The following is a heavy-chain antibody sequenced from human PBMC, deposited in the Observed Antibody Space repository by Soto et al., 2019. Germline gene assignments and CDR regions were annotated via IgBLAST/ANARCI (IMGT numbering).Heavy chain of an antibody. CDR1: GFTFTNYF. CDR3: ARGDGRGSSGFYYYYGMDV. J-gene: IGHJ6*02. Sequence: QVQLVQSGAEVKKPGASVKVSCKASGFTFTNYFFHWVRQAPRQGLEWMGIISPYDGSTNDVQSLQGRVTMTSDTSTSTAYMELSSLRSEDTAVYYCARGDGRGSSGFYYYYGMDVWGHGTTVTVSS. D-gene: IGHD6-25*01. V-gene: IGHV1-46*01. CDR2: ISPYDGST.